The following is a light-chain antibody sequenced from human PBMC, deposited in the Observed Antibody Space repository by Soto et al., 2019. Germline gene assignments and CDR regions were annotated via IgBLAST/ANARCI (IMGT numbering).Light chain of an antibody. CDR2: GAS. CDR1: QSISSS. Sequence: MTQSPSSLSDSLGDRVTITCRASQSISSSLAWYQQRPGQPPRLLIYGASTRAAGIPPRFTGSGSGTEFTLTISSLQSEDFAVYYCQQSSKWPRTFGQGTKVDIK. CDR3: QQSSKWPRT. V-gene: IGKV3-15*01. J-gene: IGKJ1*01.